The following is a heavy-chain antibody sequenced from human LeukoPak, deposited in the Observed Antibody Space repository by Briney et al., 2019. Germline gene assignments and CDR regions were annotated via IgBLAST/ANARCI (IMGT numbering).Heavy chain of an antibody. D-gene: IGHD3-3*01. V-gene: IGHV4-34*01. CDR2: INHSGST. Sequence: SETLSLTCAVYGGSFSGYYWSWIRQPPGKGLEWIGEINHSGSTNYNPSLKSRVTISVDTSKNQFSLKLSSVTAADTAVYYCARGGYDFWSGYYNYWGQGTLVTVSS. CDR3: ARGGYDFWSGYYNY. J-gene: IGHJ4*02. CDR1: GGSFSGYY.